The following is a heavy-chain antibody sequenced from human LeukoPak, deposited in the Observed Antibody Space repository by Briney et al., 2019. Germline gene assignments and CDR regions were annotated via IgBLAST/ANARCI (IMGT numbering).Heavy chain of an antibody. CDR3: ARCPSTENFDY. D-gene: IGHD2-2*01. J-gene: IGHJ4*02. CDR2: IKQDGSEK. Sequence: GGSLRLSCAASGFTFSSYWMSWVRQAPGKGLDWVANIKQDGSEKYYGDSVKGRFTISRDNSKNTLYLEMNSLRVEDTAVYYCARCPSTENFDYWGQGTLVTVSS. CDR1: GFTFSSYW. V-gene: IGHV3-7*04.